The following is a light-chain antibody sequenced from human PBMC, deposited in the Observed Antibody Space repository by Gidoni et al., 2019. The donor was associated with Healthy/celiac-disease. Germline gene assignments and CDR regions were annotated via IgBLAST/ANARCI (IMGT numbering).Light chain of an antibody. V-gene: IGLV1-44*01. CDR3: AAWDDSLNGVV. Sequence: QSVLTQPHSASGTPGQRVTISCSGSRSNIGSNTVNCYQQLPGTAPKLLIYSNNQRPSGVPDRFSGSKSGTSASLAISGLQSEDEADYYCAAWDDSLNGVVFGGGTKLTVL. CDR1: RSNIGSNT. CDR2: SNN. J-gene: IGLJ2*01.